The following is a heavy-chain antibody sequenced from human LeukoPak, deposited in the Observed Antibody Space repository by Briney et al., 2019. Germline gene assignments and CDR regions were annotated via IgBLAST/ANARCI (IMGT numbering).Heavy chain of an antibody. CDR2: ISSRSSTI. J-gene: IGHJ5*02. CDR3: AKDLGIGA. Sequence: LPGGSLRLPCAASGFTFSTYPMNWVRQAPGKGLEWVSYISSRSSTIYYADSVKGRFTISRDNAKNSLYLQMNSLRAADTAVYYCAKDLGIGAWGQGTLVTVSS. CDR1: GFTFSTYP. V-gene: IGHV3-48*01. D-gene: IGHD3-16*01.